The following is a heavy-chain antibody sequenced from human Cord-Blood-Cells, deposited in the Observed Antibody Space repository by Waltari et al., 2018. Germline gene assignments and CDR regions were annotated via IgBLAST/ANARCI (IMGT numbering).Heavy chain of an antibody. D-gene: IGHD3-22*01. Sequence: EVQLVESGGGLVQPGGSLRLSCAASGFTFSSSWMSWVGQAPGKGLEWVANIKQDGSEKYYVDSVKGRFTISRDNAKNSLYLQMNSLRAEDTAVYYCARSYYDSSGYFDYWGQGTLVTVSS. CDR2: IKQDGSEK. J-gene: IGHJ4*02. CDR1: GFTFSSSW. V-gene: IGHV3-7*01. CDR3: ARSYYDSSGYFDY.